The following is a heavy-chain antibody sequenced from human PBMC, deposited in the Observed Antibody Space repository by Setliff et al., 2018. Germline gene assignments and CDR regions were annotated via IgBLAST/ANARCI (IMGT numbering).Heavy chain of an antibody. J-gene: IGHJ4*02. CDR3: ARVSMYYNFWSGYYGERGEYFDY. CDR2: IYRTGNT. CDR1: GYSISSGYY. V-gene: IGHV4-38-2*01. Sequence: SETLSLTCAVSGYSISSGYYWAWIRQPPEKGLEWIGSIYRTGNTHYNPSLKSRVTISLDTSKNQFSLKLSSVTAADTAVYYCARVSMYYNFWSGYYGERGEYFDYWGQGTLVTVSS. D-gene: IGHD3-3*01.